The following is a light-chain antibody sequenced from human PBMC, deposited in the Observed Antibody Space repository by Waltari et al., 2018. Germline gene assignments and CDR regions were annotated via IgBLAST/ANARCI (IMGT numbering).Light chain of an antibody. Sequence: QSALTQPPSASGSPGQSVTISCTGTSSDVGGYNYVSWYQQHPGKAPKLMIYEVSKRTSGVPDRFPVSKSGNTASLTVSGLQAEDEADYYCSSYAGSSYVFGTGTKVTVL. CDR1: SSDVGGYNY. J-gene: IGLJ1*01. V-gene: IGLV2-8*01. CDR2: EVS. CDR3: SSYAGSSYV.